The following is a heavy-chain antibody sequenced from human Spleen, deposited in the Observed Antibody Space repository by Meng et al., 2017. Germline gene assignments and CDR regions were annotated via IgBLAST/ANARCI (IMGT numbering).Heavy chain of an antibody. D-gene: IGHD3-10*01. CDR2: IYYSGRT. CDR1: GGSISGYY. V-gene: IGHV4-59*08. Sequence: QVQLQESGPGLVKPSETLSLTCTVSGGSISGYYWSWIRQPPGKGLEWIGYIYYSGRTNYNPSLNSRVTISVDTSKNQFSLKLSSVTAADTAIYYCARGGSVPMVLSYWGQGTLVTVSS. J-gene: IGHJ4*02. CDR3: ARGGSVPMVLSY.